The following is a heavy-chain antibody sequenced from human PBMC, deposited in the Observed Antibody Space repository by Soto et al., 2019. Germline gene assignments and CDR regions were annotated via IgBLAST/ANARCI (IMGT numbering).Heavy chain of an antibody. V-gene: IGHV1-18*01. CDR2: ITAPNGNA. CDR1: GYTFTNYG. CDR3: ARGASCSSTSCYDNFHYGLAV. J-gene: IGHJ6*02. Sequence: QVQLVQSGPEVKNPGASLKVSCKASGYTFTNYGITWVRQAPGQGLEWMGWITAPNGNANYAREIQGRLTLTRDTSTNTASMELRSLRSDDTAVYYCARGASCSSTSCYDNFHYGLAVWGQGTTVIVSS. D-gene: IGHD2-2*01.